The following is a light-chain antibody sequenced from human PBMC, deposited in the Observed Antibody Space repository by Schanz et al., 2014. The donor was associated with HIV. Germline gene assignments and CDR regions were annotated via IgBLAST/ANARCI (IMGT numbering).Light chain of an antibody. CDR2: AAS. CDR3: QQYAVSSWT. J-gene: IGKJ1*01. V-gene: IGKV1-27*01. Sequence: DIQLTQSPSSLSASVGDRVTITCRASQSIDNYLNWYQQKPGKAPSLLIYAASTLQSGVPSRFSGSGSGTDFTLTISSLQPDDFATYYCQQYAVSSWTFGLGTRVQFK. CDR1: QSIDNY.